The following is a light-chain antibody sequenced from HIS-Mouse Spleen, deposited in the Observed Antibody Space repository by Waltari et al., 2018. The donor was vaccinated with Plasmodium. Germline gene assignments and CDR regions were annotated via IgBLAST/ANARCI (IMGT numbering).Light chain of an antibody. CDR1: ALTKKS. Sequence: SYELTHPPSVSVSPGQTARITCSGDALTKKSAHWYPQKSGQAPVLVIYGDSKRPSGIPERFSGSSSGTMATLTISGAQVEDEADYYCYSTDSSGNHRVFGGGTKLTVL. CDR3: YSTDSSGNHRV. V-gene: IGLV3-10*01. J-gene: IGLJ3*02. CDR2: GDS.